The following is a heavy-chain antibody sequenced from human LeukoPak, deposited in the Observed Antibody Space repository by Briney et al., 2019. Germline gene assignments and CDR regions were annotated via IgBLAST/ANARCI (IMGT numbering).Heavy chain of an antibody. J-gene: IGHJ5*02. Sequence: ASVKVSCKASGYTFTSYDINWVRQATRQGLEWMGWMNPNSGNTGYAQKFQGRVTITRNTSISTAYMELSSLRSEDTAVYYCARGVIVVVPAANSKTSWFDPWGQGTLVTVSS. CDR2: MNPNSGNT. CDR1: GYTFTSYD. D-gene: IGHD2-2*01. V-gene: IGHV1-8*03. CDR3: ARGVIVVVPAANSKTSWFDP.